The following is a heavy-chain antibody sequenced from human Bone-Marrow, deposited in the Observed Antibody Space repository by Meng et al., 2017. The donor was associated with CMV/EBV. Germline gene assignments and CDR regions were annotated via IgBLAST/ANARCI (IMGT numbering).Heavy chain of an antibody. CDR3: ARGLVPTDRGHWFDP. CDR2: IYYSGST. V-gene: IGHV4-39*01. J-gene: IGHJ5*02. D-gene: IGHD2-2*01. CDR1: GGSISSSDYY. Sequence: GSLRLSCTVSGGSISSSDYYWGWIRQPPGKGLEWIGSIYYSGSTYYNAPLKSRVIISVDTSKNQFSLKLSSVTAADTAVYYCARGLVPTDRGHWFDPWGQGTLVTVSS.